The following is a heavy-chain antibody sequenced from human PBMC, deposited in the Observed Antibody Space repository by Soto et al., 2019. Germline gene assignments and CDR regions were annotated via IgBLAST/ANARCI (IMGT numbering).Heavy chain of an antibody. CDR2: IYYIGST. D-gene: IGHD3-16*02. CDR1: GDSITNSNYY. J-gene: IGHJ5*02. V-gene: IGHV4-39*01. Sequence: PSEARPLTCTVSGDSITNSNYYSRWFRQRPGTEPEWIATIYYIGSTYYNPSIKSRVTISVDTSNNQFSLNLNSVTASDTAVYYCAGRNSLASVSLNFRELSNYKWIDPWGPGTLVTVSS. CDR3: AGRNSLASVSLNFRELSNYKWIDP.